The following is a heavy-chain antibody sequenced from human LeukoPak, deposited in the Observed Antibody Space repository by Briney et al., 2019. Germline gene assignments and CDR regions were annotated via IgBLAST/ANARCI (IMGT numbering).Heavy chain of an antibody. J-gene: IGHJ4*02. CDR1: GFTFSSYA. V-gene: IGHV3-23*01. Sequence: GGSLRLSCAASGFTFSSYAMSWVRRAPGKGLEWVSAISGSGGSTYYADSVKGRFTISRDNSKNTLYLQMNSLRAEDTAVYYCAKNIYDILTGYNYWGQGTLVTVSS. CDR3: AKNIYDILTGYNY. CDR2: ISGSGGST. D-gene: IGHD3-9*01.